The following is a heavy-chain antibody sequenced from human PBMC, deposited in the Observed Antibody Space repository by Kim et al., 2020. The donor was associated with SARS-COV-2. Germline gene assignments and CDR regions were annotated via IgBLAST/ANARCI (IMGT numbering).Heavy chain of an antibody. V-gene: IGHV4-4*02. CDR2: IYHSGST. CDR1: GGSISSSNW. CDR3: ARARGDYGDYAYYFDY. D-gene: IGHD4-17*01. Sequence: SETLSLTCAVSGGSISSSNWWSWVRQPPGKGLEWIGEIYHSGSTNYNPSLKSRVTISVDKSKNQFSLKLSSVTAADTAVYYCARARGDYGDYAYYFDYWGQGTLVTVSS. J-gene: IGHJ4*02.